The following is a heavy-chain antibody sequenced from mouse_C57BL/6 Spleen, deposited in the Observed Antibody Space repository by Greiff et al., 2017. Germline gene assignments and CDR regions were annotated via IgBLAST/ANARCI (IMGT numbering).Heavy chain of an antibody. CDR2: IYPGDGDT. V-gene: IGHV1-80*01. D-gene: IGHD1-1*01. CDR1: GYAFSSYW. J-gene: IGHJ4*01. Sequence: VQLQQSGAELVKPGASVKISCKASGYAFSSYWMNWVKQRPGKGLEWIGQIYPGDGDTNYNGKFKGKATLTADKSSSTAYMQLSSLTSEDSAVYYCAIWGLLRYAMDYWGQGTSVTVSS. CDR3: AIWGLLRYAMDY.